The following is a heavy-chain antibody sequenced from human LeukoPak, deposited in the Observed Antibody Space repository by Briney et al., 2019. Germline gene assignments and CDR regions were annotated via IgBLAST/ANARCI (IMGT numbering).Heavy chain of an antibody. V-gene: IGHV4-34*01. J-gene: IGHJ4*02. Sequence: SETLSLTCAVYGGSFSGYYWSWIRQPPGKGLEWIGEINHSGSTNYNPSLKSRVTISVDTPKNQFSLKLSSVTAADTAVYYCARGSNEYSSSSVKYYFDYWGQGTLVTVSS. CDR1: GGSFSGYY. CDR3: ARGSNEYSSSSVKYYFDY. D-gene: IGHD6-6*01. CDR2: INHSGST.